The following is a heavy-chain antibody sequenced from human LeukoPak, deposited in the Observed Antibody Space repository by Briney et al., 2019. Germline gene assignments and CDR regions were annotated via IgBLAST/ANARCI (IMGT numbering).Heavy chain of an antibody. Sequence: GGSLRLSCAASGFTFSSYAMSWVRQAPGKGLEWVSAISGSGGSTYYADSVKGRFTISRDNSKNTLYLQMNSLRADDTALYYCAKVVYYGSGSYLDYWGQGTLVTVSS. CDR2: ISGSGGST. V-gene: IGHV3-23*01. D-gene: IGHD3-10*01. J-gene: IGHJ4*02. CDR3: AKVVYYGSGSYLDY. CDR1: GFTFSSYA.